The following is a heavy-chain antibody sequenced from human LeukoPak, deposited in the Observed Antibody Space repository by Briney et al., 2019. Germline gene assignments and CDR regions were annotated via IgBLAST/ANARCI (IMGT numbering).Heavy chain of an antibody. V-gene: IGHV3-30-3*01. Sequence: GRSLRLSCAASGFTFSSYAMHWVRQAPGKGLEWVAVISYDGSNKYYADSVKGRFTISRDNSKNTLYLQMNSLRAEDTAVYYCARDIKYGDLDYWGQGTQVTVSS. CDR2: ISYDGSNK. CDR3: ARDIKYGDLDY. J-gene: IGHJ4*02. D-gene: IGHD7-27*01. CDR1: GFTFSSYA.